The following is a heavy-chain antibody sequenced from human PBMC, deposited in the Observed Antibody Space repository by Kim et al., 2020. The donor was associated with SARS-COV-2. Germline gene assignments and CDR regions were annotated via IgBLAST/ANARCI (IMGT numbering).Heavy chain of an antibody. CDR2: ISYDGSNK. CDR1: GFIFSSYV. D-gene: IGHD3-10*01. J-gene: IGHJ4*02. V-gene: IGHV3-30*04. CDR3: ARGDYYGSGSYYNGDH. Sequence: GGSLRLSCAASGFIFSSYVMHWVRQAPGKGLEWVALISYDGSNKYYVDSVKGRFTISRDNSKNTLYLQMNSLRAEDTAVYYCARGDYYGSGSYYNGDHWGQGTLVTVSS.